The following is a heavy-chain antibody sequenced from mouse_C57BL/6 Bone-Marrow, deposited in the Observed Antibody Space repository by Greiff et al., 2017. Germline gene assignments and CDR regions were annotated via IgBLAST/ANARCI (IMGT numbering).Heavy chain of an antibody. J-gene: IGHJ3*01. D-gene: IGHD4-1*01. CDR3: ARLTGREFAY. Sequence: VQLQQPGAELVKPGASVKLSCKASGYTFTSYWMHWVKQRPGQGLEWIGMIHPNSGSTNYNEKFKSKATLTVDKSSSTAYMQLSSLTSEDSAVYSCARLTGREFAYWGQGTLVTVSA. CDR2: IHPNSGST. CDR1: GYTFTSYW. V-gene: IGHV1-64*01.